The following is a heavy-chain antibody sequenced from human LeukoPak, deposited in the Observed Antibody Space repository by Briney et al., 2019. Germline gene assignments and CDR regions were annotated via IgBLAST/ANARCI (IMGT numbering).Heavy chain of an antibody. Sequence: PGGSLRLSCAASGFTFSSYSMNLVRQAPGKGLEWVSSISSSSSYIYYADSVNGRFTISRDNAKNSLYLQMNSLRVEDTAVYYCARVRVVGATTGIDYWGQGTLVPVSS. J-gene: IGHJ4*02. CDR1: GFTFSSYS. CDR2: ISSSSSYI. D-gene: IGHD1-26*01. CDR3: ARVRVVGATTGIDY. V-gene: IGHV3-21*01.